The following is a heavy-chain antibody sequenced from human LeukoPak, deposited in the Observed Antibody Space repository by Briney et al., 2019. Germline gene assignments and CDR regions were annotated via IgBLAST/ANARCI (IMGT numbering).Heavy chain of an antibody. D-gene: IGHD6-6*01. CDR3: ARGGSASPPGY. CDR2: IKQDGSDK. V-gene: IGHV3-7*04. CDR1: GFTFSSYW. Sequence: GGSLRLSCAASGFTFSSYWMSWVRQAPGKGLEWVANIKQDGSDKYYVDSVKGRFTISRDNAKNSLYLQMNSLRAEDTAVYYCARGGSASPPGYWGQGTLVTVSS. J-gene: IGHJ4*02.